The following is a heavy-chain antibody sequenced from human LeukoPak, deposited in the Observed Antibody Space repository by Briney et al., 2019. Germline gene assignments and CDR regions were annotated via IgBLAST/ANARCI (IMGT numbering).Heavy chain of an antibody. CDR2: IYYSGST. CDR3: ARDDHSSGWTRDSYYFDY. D-gene: IGHD6-19*01. V-gene: IGHV4-61*08. J-gene: IGHJ4*02. Sequence: SETLSLTCTVSGGSISSGGYYWSWIRQPPGKGLEWIGYIYYSGSTNYNPSLKSRVTISVDTSKNQFSLKLSSVTAADTAVYYCARDDHSSGWTRDSYYFDYWGQGTLVTVSS. CDR1: GGSISSGGYY.